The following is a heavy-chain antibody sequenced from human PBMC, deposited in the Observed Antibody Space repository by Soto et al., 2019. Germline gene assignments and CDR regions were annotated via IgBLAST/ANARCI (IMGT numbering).Heavy chain of an antibody. CDR1: GFTFSSYG. Sequence: QVQLVESGGGVVQPGRSLRLSCAASGFTFSSYGMHWVRQAPGKGLEWVAVISYDGSNKYYADSVKGRFTISRDNSKNTLYLQMTSLRAEGTAVYYWGEDRRVVAVAAPFDYWGQGTLVTVSS. D-gene: IGHD6-19*01. V-gene: IGHV3-30*18. CDR2: ISYDGSNK. J-gene: IGHJ4*02. CDR3: GEDRRVVAVAAPFDY.